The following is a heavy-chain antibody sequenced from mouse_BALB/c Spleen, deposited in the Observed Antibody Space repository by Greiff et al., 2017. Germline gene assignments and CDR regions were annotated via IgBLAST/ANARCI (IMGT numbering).Heavy chain of an antibody. CDR2: ISSGGST. Sequence: EVKLVESGGGLVKPGGSLKLSCAASGFTFSSYAMSWVRQTPEKRLEWVASISSGGSTYYPDSVKGRFTISRDNARNILYLQMSSLRSEDTAMYYCARDYPDYFDYWGQGTTLTVSS. CDR1: GFTFSSYA. V-gene: IGHV5-6-5*01. J-gene: IGHJ2*01. CDR3: ARDYPDYFDY. D-gene: IGHD1-1*02.